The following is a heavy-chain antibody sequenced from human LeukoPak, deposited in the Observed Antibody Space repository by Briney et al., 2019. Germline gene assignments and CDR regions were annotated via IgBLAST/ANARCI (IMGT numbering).Heavy chain of an antibody. CDR2: IYYSGST. D-gene: IGHD4-17*01. CDR3: ARGSIDYGDYLFDY. V-gene: IGHV4-39*07. CDR1: GGSISSSSYY. J-gene: IGHJ4*02. Sequence: PSETLSLTCTVSGGSISSSSYYWGWIRQPPGKGLEWIGSIYYSGSTYYNPSLKSRVTISVDTSKNQFSLKLSSVTAADTAVYYCARGSIDYGDYLFDYWGQGTLVTVSS.